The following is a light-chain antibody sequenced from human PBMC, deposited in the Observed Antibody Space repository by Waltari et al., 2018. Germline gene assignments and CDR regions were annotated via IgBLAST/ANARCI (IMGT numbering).Light chain of an antibody. V-gene: IGKV3-11*01. Sequence: DIVLTQSPATLSLSPGERAPLSCRASQSVANYLAWYQQKPGQAPRLLIYDVSNRATHIPARFSGSGFATDFTLTISDLKPEDIAVYYCQQRNKWPVTFGGGTKVEIK. J-gene: IGKJ4*01. CDR1: QSVANY. CDR2: DVS. CDR3: QQRNKWPVT.